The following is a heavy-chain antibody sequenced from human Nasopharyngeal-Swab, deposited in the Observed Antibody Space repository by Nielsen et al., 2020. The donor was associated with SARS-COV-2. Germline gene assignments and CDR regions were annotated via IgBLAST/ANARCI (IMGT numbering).Heavy chain of an antibody. V-gene: IGHV1-46*01. D-gene: IGHD5-24*01. CDR1: GYTFTSYY. CDR2: INPSGGST. J-gene: IGHJ6*03. CDR3: ASQMATMFYYMDV. Sequence: ASVKVSCKASGYTFTSYYIHLVRQAPGQGLEWMGIINPSGGSTSYAQKFQGSVTMTRDTSTSTVYMELSSLRSEDTAVYYCASQMATMFYYMDVWGKGTTVTVS.